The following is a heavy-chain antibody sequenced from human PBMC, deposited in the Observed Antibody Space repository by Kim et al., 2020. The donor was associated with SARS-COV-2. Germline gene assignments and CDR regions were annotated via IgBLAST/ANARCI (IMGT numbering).Heavy chain of an antibody. Sequence: GGSLRLSCEASGFTLSGYWMHWLRQAPEKGLVWVSSINSDGSSTNYADSVKSRFTISRDNAKNTLFLQMNSLRAEDTAVYYCARTILPYYGIDVWGQGTTVTVSS. CDR2: INSDGSST. J-gene: IGHJ6*02. V-gene: IGHV3-74*01. CDR3: ARTILPYYGIDV. CDR1: GFTLSGYW. D-gene: IGHD1-26*01.